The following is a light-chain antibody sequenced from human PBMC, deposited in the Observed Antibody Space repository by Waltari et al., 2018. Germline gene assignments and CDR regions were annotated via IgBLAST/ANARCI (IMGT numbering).Light chain of an antibody. CDR1: SSNIGADFD. CDR2: ATT. Sequence: QSVLTQPPSVSGAPGQKISISCTGSSSNIGADFDVHWYQQLPGMAPKLLIYATTHRPSVVSDRFSGSQSGTSASLAITGLQADDEADYYCQSYDSSLDIYVFGTGTTVTVL. V-gene: IGLV1-40*01. J-gene: IGLJ1*01. CDR3: QSYDSSLDIYV.